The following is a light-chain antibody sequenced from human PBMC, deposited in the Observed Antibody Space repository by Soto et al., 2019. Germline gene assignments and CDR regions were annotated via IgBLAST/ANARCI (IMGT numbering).Light chain of an antibody. CDR2: LGS. CDR1: QSLLHSNGYNY. Sequence: DIVMTQSPLSLPVTPGEPASISCRSSQSLLHSNGYNYLDWYLQKPGQSPQLLIYLGSNRASGVPDRLSSSGSGTDFTLKISRGEAEDVGVYYFMQALQTLGFGQGTKLEIK. CDR3: MQALQTLG. J-gene: IGKJ2*03. V-gene: IGKV2-28*01.